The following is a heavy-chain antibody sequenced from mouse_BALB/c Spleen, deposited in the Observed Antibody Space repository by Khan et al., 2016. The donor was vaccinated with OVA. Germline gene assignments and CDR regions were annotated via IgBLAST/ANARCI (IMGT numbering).Heavy chain of an antibody. J-gene: IGHJ4*01. CDR3: ASPPYFSYVWEN. Sequence: QIQLVQSGPELKKPGETVKISCKASGHTFTKFGMNWVKQAPGKGLKWMGWINTYTGEPTYADDFHGRFAFSLETSASTAYLQINNLKNEDTATYFGASPPYFSYVWENGGQGTSVTVSP. CDR2: INTYTGEP. CDR1: GHTFTKFG. V-gene: IGHV9-3-1*01. D-gene: IGHD2-10*01.